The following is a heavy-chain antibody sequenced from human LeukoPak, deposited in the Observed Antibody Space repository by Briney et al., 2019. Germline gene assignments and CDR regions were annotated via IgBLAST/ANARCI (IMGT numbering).Heavy chain of an antibody. CDR3: ARSSYDSSGILWYFDY. CDR2: INHSGST. V-gene: IGHV4-34*01. D-gene: IGHD3-22*01. J-gene: IGHJ4*02. Sequence: SETLSLTCAVYGGSFSGYYWSWIRQPPGKGLEWIGEINHSGSTNYNPSLKSRVTISVDTSKNQFSLKLSSVTAADTAVYYCARSSYDSSGILWYFDYWGQGTLVTVSS. CDR1: GGSFSGYY.